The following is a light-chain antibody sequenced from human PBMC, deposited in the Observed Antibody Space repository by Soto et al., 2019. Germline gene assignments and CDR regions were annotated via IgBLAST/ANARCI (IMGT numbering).Light chain of an antibody. Sequence: DIQMTKSPSSLSASVRDRVTITCQARQDITNYLNWYQQKPGKAPKLLICDASNLETGVPSRFSGSGSGTDFTFTISSLQPEDIATYYCQQYDNLPFTFGPGTKVDIK. V-gene: IGKV1-33*01. J-gene: IGKJ3*01. CDR2: DAS. CDR3: QQYDNLPFT. CDR1: QDITNY.